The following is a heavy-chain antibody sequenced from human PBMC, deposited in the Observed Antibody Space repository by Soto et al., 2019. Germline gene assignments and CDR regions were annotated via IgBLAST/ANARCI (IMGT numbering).Heavy chain of an antibody. J-gene: IGHJ6*01. CDR2: INPGNGDT. Sequence: ASVKVSCKASGYTFTTYFIHWVRQAPGQRLEWMGWINPGNGDTRYSQKFQDRVSLTRDTSATTVFMDLSSLRSEDTAVYYCARVRVVVVPAAIARRGSGYYHYGIDVWGQGTTDTVSS. CDR1: GYTFTTYF. CDR3: ARVRVVVVPAAIARRGSGYYHYGIDV. D-gene: IGHD2-2*01. V-gene: IGHV1-3*01.